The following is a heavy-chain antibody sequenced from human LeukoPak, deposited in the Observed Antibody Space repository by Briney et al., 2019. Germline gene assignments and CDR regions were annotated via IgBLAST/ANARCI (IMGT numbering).Heavy chain of an antibody. J-gene: IGHJ4*02. Sequence: GRSLRLSCAASGFTLNNYNMNWVRQAPAKALEWVSSITSSGTYIFYTDSVKGRFTICRDNAKNSLYLQMNSLRAEDTTVYYCARSLTAAAGNLGYWGQGTLVTVSS. CDR1: GFTLNNYN. CDR2: ITSSGTYI. D-gene: IGHD6-13*01. CDR3: ARSLTAAAGNLGY. V-gene: IGHV3-21*01.